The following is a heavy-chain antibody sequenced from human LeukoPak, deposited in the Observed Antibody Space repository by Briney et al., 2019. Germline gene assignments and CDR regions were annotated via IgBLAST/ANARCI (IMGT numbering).Heavy chain of an antibody. Sequence: SETLSLTCTVSGYSISSGNYWAWIRQPPGKGLEWIGSVHHTGITYYNPSLKSRVTISADTSNDQFSLRVSSVTAADTAVYYCARDDCSRSSCYLGIDYWGQGTLVTVSS. V-gene: IGHV4-38-2*02. CDR2: VHHTGIT. CDR1: GYSISSGNY. CDR3: ARDDCSRSSCYLGIDY. D-gene: IGHD2-2*01. J-gene: IGHJ4*02.